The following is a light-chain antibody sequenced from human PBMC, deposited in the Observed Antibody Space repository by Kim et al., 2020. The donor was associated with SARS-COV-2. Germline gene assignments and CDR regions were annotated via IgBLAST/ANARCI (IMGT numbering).Light chain of an antibody. J-gene: IGKJ5*01. Sequence: DVVMTQSPESLAVSLGERATINCRSDQSILYTSNKKNYLAWYQQKPGQPPRLLIYWASIRKPGVPERFSGGGAGTDFTLTITDLQAEDVAVYYCQQYYFTPITFGQGTRLDIK. V-gene: IGKV4-1*01. CDR2: WAS. CDR1: QSILYTSNKKNY. CDR3: QQYYFTPIT.